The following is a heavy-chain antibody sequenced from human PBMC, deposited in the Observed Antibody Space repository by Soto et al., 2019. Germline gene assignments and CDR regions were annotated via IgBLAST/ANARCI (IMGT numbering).Heavy chain of an antibody. Sequence: PSETLSLTCYVSGGSINNYYWSWVGQPPGKGLEWIGYIYYSGTHNYNPSLESRLTISVDTSKNQFSLSLSSVTAADTAVYYCARVQMATLYFDHWGQGTLVTVSS. CDR2: IYYSGTH. CDR3: ARVQMATLYFDH. CDR1: GGSINNYY. V-gene: IGHV4-59*01. J-gene: IGHJ4*02. D-gene: IGHD5-12*01.